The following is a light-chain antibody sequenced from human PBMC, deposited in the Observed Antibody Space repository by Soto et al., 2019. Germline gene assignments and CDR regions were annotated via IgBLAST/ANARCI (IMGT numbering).Light chain of an antibody. V-gene: IGLV2-14*01. CDR1: SSDVGAYSY. Sequence: QSVLTQPASVSGSPGQSTTIPCTGTSSDVGAYSYVSWYQQHPGKAPKLIIYDVSDRPSGISNRFSGSKSDNTASLTISGLQAEDEAEYYCSSYTSSRTYVFGTGTKVTVL. CDR3: SSYTSSRTYV. J-gene: IGLJ1*01. CDR2: DVS.